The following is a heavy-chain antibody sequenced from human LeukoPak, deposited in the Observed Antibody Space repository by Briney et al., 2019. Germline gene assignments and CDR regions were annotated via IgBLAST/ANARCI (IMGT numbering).Heavy chain of an antibody. V-gene: IGHV3-23*01. J-gene: IGHJ4*02. CDR1: GFTFSSYA. CDR2: IIGSGVTT. Sequence: AGGSLRLSCAASGFTFSSYAMSWVRQAPGKGLEWVSAIIGSGVTTYYADSVKGRFTISRDNAKNTLYLQMNSLRAEDTAVYYCLTGLIGSNNYWGQGTLVTVSS. D-gene: IGHD2/OR15-2a*01. CDR3: LTGLIGSNNY.